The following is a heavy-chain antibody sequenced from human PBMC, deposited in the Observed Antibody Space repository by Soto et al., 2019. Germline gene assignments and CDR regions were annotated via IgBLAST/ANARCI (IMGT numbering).Heavy chain of an antibody. CDR2: ISGSGGST. CDR1: GFTFSSYG. Sequence: EVQLLESGGGLVQPGGSLRLSCAASGFTFSSYGMSWVRQAPGKGLEWVSAISGSGGSTYYADSVKGRFTFSRDNSKNTLYLQMNSLRAEDTAVYYCAKGSGSSWYASWVQGTLVTVSS. D-gene: IGHD6-13*01. V-gene: IGHV3-23*01. CDR3: AKGSGSSWYAS. J-gene: IGHJ4*02.